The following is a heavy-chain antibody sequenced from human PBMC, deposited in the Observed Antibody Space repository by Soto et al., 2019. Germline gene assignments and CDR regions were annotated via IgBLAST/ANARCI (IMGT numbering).Heavy chain of an antibody. J-gene: IGHJ6*02. CDR2: MNPNSGNT. V-gene: IGHV1-8*01. Sequence: ASVKVSCKASGYTFTSYDINWVRQATGQGLEWMGWMNPNSGNTGYAQKFQGRVTMTRNTSISTAYMELSSLRSEDTAVYYCASRIQLWLPTTFYYYYGMDVWGQGTTVTVSS. CDR3: ASRIQLWLPTTFYYYYGMDV. D-gene: IGHD5-18*01. CDR1: GYTFTSYD.